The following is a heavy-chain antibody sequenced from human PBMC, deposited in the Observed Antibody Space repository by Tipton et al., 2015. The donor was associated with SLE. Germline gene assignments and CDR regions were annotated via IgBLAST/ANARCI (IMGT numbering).Heavy chain of an antibody. D-gene: IGHD3-3*01. Sequence: SLRLSCAASGFTFSSYGMRWVRQAPGKGLEWVAVIWYDGSNKYYADSVKGRFTISRDNSKNTLYLQMNSLRAEDTAVYYCARRFLEWSSYYYMDVWGKGTTVTVSS. V-gene: IGHV3-33*01. CDR3: ARRFLEWSSYYYMDV. J-gene: IGHJ6*03. CDR2: IWYDGSNK. CDR1: GFTFSSYG.